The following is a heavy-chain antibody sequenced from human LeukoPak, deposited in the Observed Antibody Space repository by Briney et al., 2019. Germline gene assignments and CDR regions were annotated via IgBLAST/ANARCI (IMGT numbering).Heavy chain of an antibody. CDR3: ARYVNYGSDRYFDN. CDR2: IYTSGNT. V-gene: IGHV4-4*07. Sequence: SETLSLTCTVSGGSISSYYWNWIRQSAGKGLEWIRRIYTSGNTNYNPSLKSRVTISGDTSKNQISLKMSSVTAADTAVYYCARYVNYGSDRYFDNWGQGTLITVSS. CDR1: GGSISSYY. J-gene: IGHJ4*02. D-gene: IGHD3-10*01.